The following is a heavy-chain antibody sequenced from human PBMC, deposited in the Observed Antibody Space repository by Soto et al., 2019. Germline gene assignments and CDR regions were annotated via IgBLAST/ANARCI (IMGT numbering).Heavy chain of an antibody. Sequence: SETLSLTCTVSGGSLSPHYWSWVRQPPGKGLEWIGYIYYSGTTKSNPSLESRITMSVDTSRNQFSLKLRSVTAADTAVYYCARQYYFGSGSSYNRPFDFWGQGTLVTVS. D-gene: IGHD3-10*01. CDR2: IYYSGTT. V-gene: IGHV4-59*08. CDR1: GGSLSPHY. J-gene: IGHJ4*02. CDR3: ARQYYFGSGSSYNRPFDF.